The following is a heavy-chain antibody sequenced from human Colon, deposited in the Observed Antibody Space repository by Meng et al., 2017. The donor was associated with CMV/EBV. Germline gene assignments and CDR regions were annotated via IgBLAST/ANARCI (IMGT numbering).Heavy chain of an antibody. CDR2: ISSDANTI. V-gene: IGHV3-11*04. J-gene: IGHJ4*01. D-gene: IGHD3-10*02. Sequence: GASLKISCAASGRDFSDYNMRWIRQAPGKGLEWISYISSDANTIYCSDSVKGRFTVSQDNAKKSIYLHMNRLNVEDTAVYFCARAQGGDAVLVMIGDAFDFWGQGTVVTVSS. CDR3: ARAQGGDAVLVMIGDAFDF. CDR1: GRDFSDYN.